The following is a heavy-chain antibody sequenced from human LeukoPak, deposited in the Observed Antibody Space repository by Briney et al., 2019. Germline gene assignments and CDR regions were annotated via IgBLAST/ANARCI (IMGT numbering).Heavy chain of an antibody. V-gene: IGHV3-21*01. CDR2: ISSSSSYI. CDR1: GFTFSSYS. Sequence: PGGSLRLSCAASGFTFSSYSMNWGRQAPGKGLEWVLSISSSSSYIYYADSVKGRFTISRDNAKNSLYLQMNSLRAEDTAVYYCARDLRRCSSTSCRDYWGQGTLVTVSS. D-gene: IGHD2-2*01. J-gene: IGHJ4*02. CDR3: ARDLRRCSSTSCRDY.